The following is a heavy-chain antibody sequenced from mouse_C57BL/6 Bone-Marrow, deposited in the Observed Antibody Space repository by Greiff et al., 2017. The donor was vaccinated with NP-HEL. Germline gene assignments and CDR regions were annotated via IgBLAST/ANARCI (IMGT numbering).Heavy chain of an antibody. CDR1: GFTFSDYG. CDR3: ARRYRGLYYYAMDY. J-gene: IGHJ4*01. D-gene: IGHD2-12*01. CDR2: ISSGSSTI. V-gene: IGHV5-17*01. Sequence: EVKLMESGGGLVKPGGSLKLSCAASGFTFSDYGMHWVRQAPEKGLEWVAYISSGSSTIYYADTVKGRFTISRDNAKNTLFLQMTSLRSEDTAMYYGARRYRGLYYYAMDYWGQGTSVTVSS.